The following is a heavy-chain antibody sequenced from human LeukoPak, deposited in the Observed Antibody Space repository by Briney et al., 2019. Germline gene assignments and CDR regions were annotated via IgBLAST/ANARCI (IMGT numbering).Heavy chain of an antibody. V-gene: IGHV1-18*01. CDR3: AREYYDIGGWSVRVGLIALYY. D-gene: IGHD3-9*01. CDR1: GYTFTSYG. J-gene: IGHJ4*02. Sequence: GASVKVSCKASGYTFTSYGISWVRQAPGQGLEWMGWISAYNGNTNYAQKLQGRVTMTTDTSTSTAYMELRSLRSDDTAVYYCAREYYDIGGWSVRVGLIALYYWGQGTLVTVTS. CDR2: ISAYNGNT.